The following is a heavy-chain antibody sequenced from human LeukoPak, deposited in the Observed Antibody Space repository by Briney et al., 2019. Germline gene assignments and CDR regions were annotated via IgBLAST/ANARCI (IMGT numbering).Heavy chain of an antibody. CDR2: IYYSGST. J-gene: IGHJ5*02. V-gene: IGHV4-59*08. CDR3: ARHAGGPYSSSWYWFDP. Sequence: SETLSLTCTVSGGSISSYYWSWIRQPPGKGLEWIGYIYYSGSTNYNPSLKSRVTISVDTSKNQFSLKLSSVTAADTAVYYCARHAGGPYSSSWYWFDPWGQGTLFTVSS. D-gene: IGHD6-13*01. CDR1: GGSISSYY.